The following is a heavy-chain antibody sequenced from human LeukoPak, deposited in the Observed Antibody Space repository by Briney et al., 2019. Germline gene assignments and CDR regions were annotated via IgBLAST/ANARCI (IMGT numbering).Heavy chain of an antibody. Sequence: SGGSLRLSCAASGFTFSSYAMSWVRQAPGKGLEWVSSISSNSIYVFYADSMKGRFTISRDNAKNSLSLQMNSLRAEDTAVYYCARGGRGSAAVVAPRSFDIWGQGAMVTVSS. D-gene: IGHD3-22*01. J-gene: IGHJ3*02. CDR3: ARGGRGSAAVVAPRSFDI. CDR1: GFTFSSYA. CDR2: ISSNSIYV. V-gene: IGHV3-21*01.